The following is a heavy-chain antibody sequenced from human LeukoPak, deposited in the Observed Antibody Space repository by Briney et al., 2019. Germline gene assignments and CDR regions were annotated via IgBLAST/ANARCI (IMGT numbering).Heavy chain of an antibody. CDR3: AKDTGIVVVVAATDGFDY. V-gene: IGHV3-30*18. CDR1: GFTFSSYG. Sequence: GGSLRLSCEASGFTFSSYGMHWVRQAPGKGLEWVAVISYDGSNKYYADSVKGRFTISRDNSKNTLYLQMNSLRAEDTAVYYCAKDTGIVVVVAATDGFDYWGQGTLVTVSS. D-gene: IGHD2-15*01. J-gene: IGHJ4*02. CDR2: ISYDGSNK.